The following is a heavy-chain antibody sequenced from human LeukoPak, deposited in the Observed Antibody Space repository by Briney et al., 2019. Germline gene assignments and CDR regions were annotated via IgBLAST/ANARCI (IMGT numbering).Heavy chain of an antibody. J-gene: IGHJ4*02. CDR1: GYTFTSYY. CDR3: ARDGEWELLFDY. V-gene: IGHV1-46*01. Sequence: ASVKVSCKASGYTFTSYYMHWVRQAPGQGLEWMGIINPSGGSTSYAQKFQGRVTMTRDMSTSTVYMELSSLRSEDMAVYYCARDGEWELLFDYWGQGTLVTVSS. CDR2: INPSGGST. D-gene: IGHD1-26*01.